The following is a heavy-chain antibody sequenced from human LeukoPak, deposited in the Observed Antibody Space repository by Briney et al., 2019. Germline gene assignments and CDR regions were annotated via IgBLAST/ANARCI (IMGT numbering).Heavy chain of an antibody. CDR3: ARDSVDYYDSSGYYYYGMDV. V-gene: IGHV3-21*01. J-gene: IGHJ6*02. Sequence: PGGSLRLSCAASRFTFSSYSMNWVRQAPGKGLEWVSSISSSSAYIYYADSVKGRFTISRDNAKNSLYLQMNSLRAEDTAVYYCARDSVDYYDSSGYYYYGMDVWGQGTTVTVSS. CDR1: RFTFSSYS. CDR2: ISSSSAYI. D-gene: IGHD3-22*01.